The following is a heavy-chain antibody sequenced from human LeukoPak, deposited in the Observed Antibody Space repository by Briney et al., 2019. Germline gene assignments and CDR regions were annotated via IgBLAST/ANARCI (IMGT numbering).Heavy chain of an antibody. D-gene: IGHD6-13*01. CDR1: GYTFTSYG. CDR3: ARVKGIAAAGTRYYYMDV. CDR2: IIPIFGTA. J-gene: IGHJ6*03. V-gene: IGHV1-69*13. Sequence: SVKVSCKASGYTFTSYGISWVRQAPGQGLEWMGGIIPIFGTANYAQKFQGRVTITADESTSTAYMELSSLRSEDTAVYYCARVKGIAAAGTRYYYMDVWGKGTTVTISS.